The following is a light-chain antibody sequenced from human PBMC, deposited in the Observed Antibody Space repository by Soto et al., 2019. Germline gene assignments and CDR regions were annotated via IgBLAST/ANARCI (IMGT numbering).Light chain of an antibody. CDR3: QQRTNWPPT. J-gene: IGKJ4*01. V-gene: IGKV3-11*01. CDR2: SAS. Sequence: EIVLTQSPATLSLSPGERATLSCRASQSVRNDLVWYHQKPGQAPRVLIYSASNRATGIPARCSGSGSGTDFTLTISSLEPEDFAVYYCQQRTNWPPTFGGGTKVEMK. CDR1: QSVRND.